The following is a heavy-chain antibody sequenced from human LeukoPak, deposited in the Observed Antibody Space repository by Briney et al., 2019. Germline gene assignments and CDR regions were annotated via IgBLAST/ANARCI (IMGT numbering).Heavy chain of an antibody. CDR1: GFTYSSYS. CDR2: ISSSSSYI. Sequence: GGSLRLSCAASGFTYSSYSMNWVRQAPGKGLEWVSSISSSSSYIYYADSVKGRFTISRDNAKNSLYLQMNSLRTEDTAVYYCARDGHYYDSSGHPDYWGQGTLVTVSS. D-gene: IGHD3-22*01. CDR3: ARDGHYYDSSGHPDY. J-gene: IGHJ4*02. V-gene: IGHV3-21*01.